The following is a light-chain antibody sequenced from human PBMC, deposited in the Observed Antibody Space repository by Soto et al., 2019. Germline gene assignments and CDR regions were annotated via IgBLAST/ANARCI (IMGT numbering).Light chain of an antibody. V-gene: IGLV2-14*01. Sequence: QSVLTQPASVSGSPGQSITISCSGTSSDVDGYNSVSWYQQHPGKAPKLMIYEVSNRPPGVSNRFSGSKSGNTASLTISGLQPEDETDYYCSSYTSNSTVVFGGGTKLTVL. CDR2: EVS. CDR1: SSDVDGYNS. CDR3: SSYTSNSTVV. J-gene: IGLJ2*01.